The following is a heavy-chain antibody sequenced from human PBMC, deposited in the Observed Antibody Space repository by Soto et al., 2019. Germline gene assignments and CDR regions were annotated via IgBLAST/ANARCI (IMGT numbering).Heavy chain of an antibody. J-gene: IGHJ4*02. CDR1: GFTFSSYG. V-gene: IGHV3-33*01. CDR3: AREAQKGYYGSGSYTPFDY. Sequence: QVQLVESGGGVVQPGRSLRLSCAASGFTFSSYGMHWVRQAPGKGLEWVAVIWYDGSNNYYADSVKGRFTISRDNSKNTRYLQMNSLRAEDTAVYYCAREAQKGYYGSGSYTPFDYWGQGTLVTVSS. D-gene: IGHD3-10*01. CDR2: IWYDGSNN.